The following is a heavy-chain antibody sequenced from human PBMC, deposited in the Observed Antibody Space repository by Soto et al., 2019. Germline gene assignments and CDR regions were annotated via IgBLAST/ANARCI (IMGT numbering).Heavy chain of an antibody. CDR2: IHHSGST. D-gene: IGHD3-10*01. J-gene: IGHJ4*02. CDR1: GASFSPNY. CDR3: ASYGSGSYYNGYYFDY. V-gene: IGHV4-34*01. Sequence: SETLSLTCTVSGASFSPNYWSWIRQSPGKGLEWIGEIHHSGSTNYKPSLKSRVTISVDTSKNQFSLELRSVTAADTAVYYCASYGSGSYYNGYYFDYWGQGTLVTVSS.